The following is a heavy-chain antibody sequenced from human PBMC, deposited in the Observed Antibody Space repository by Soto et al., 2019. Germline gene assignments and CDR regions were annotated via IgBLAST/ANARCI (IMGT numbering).Heavy chain of an antibody. D-gene: IGHD3-10*01. CDR2: INPFDGSR. J-gene: IGHJ4*02. CDR3: TRVDPGESSPFDC. V-gene: IGHV1-46*03. CDR1: GYIFTSYH. Sequence: QVQLVQSGAEVKKPGASVKVSCKASGYIFTSYHIHWVRQAPGQGLEWMGLINPFDGSRIYVQSSXXRXXMTRDTSTSTVYMELSSLRSEDTAVYYCTRVDPGESSPFDCWGQGTLVTVSS.